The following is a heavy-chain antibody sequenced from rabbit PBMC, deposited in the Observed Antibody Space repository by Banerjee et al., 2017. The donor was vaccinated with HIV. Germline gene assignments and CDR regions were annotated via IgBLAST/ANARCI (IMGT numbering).Heavy chain of an antibody. CDR3: ARGATYGGYNYVNAFDP. CDR2: IDTGSGST. D-gene: IGHD6-1*01. Sequence: QSLEESGGDLVKPGASLTLTCTASGFSFSSSCWICWVRQAPGKGLEWIACIDTGSGSTYYASWVNGRFTISSHNAQNTLYLQLNSLTAADTATYFCARGATYGGYNYVNAFDPWGPGTLVTVS. CDR1: GFSFSSSCW. V-gene: IGHV1S40*01. J-gene: IGHJ2*01.